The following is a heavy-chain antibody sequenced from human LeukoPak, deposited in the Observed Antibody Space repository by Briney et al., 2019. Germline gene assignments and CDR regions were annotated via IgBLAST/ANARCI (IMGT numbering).Heavy chain of an antibody. Sequence: ASVKVSCKASGGTFSSYAISWVRQAPGQGLEWMGGIIPIFGAANYAQKFRGRVAIITVESTSTAYMELSCLRSADTAVYYCARSGLQLPYMDVWGKGSTVTVSS. CDR2: IIPIFGAA. D-gene: IGHD5-24*01. J-gene: IGHJ6*03. V-gene: IGHV1-69*05. CDR3: ARSGLQLPYMDV. CDR1: GGTFSSYA.